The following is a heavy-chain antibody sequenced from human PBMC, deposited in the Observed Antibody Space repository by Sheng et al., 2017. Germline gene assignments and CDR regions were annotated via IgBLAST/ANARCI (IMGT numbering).Heavy chain of an antibody. D-gene: IGHD3-22*01. CDR2: INHSGST. CDR3: AARQVLYYYDSSGYYSLDY. J-gene: IGHJ4*02. Sequence: QVQLQQWGAGLLKPSETLSLTCAVYGGSFSGYYWSWIRQPPGKGLEWIGEINHSGSTNYNPSLKSRVTISVDTSKNQFSLKLSSVTAADTAVYYCAARQVLYYYDSSGYYSLDYWGQGTLVTVS. CDR1: GGSFSGYY. V-gene: IGHV4-34*01.